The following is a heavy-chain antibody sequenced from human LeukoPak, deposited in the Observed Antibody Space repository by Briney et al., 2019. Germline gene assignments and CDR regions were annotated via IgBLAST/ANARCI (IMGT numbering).Heavy chain of an antibody. CDR1: GYTFTGYY. CDR3: ARAKSSYYCSSTSCYYYYYGMDV. J-gene: IGHJ6*04. D-gene: IGHD2-2*01. Sequence: ASVKDSCKASGYTFTGYYMHWVRQAPGQGLEWMGWINPNSGGTNYAQKFQGWVTMTRDTSISTAYMELSRLRSDDTAVYYCARAKSSYYCSSTSCYYYYYGMDVWGKGTTVTVSS. CDR2: INPNSGGT. V-gene: IGHV1-2*04.